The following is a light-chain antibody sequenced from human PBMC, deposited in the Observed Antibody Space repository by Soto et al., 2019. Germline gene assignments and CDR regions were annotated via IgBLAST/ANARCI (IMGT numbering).Light chain of an antibody. V-gene: IGKV3-11*01. CDR2: DAS. CDR1: QSVSSY. Sequence: EIVLTQSPATLSLYPGERATLSCRASQSVSSYLAWYQQKPGQAPRLLIYDASNRATGIPARFSGSGSGTEFTLTISSLEPEDFAVYYCQLRSNWPSLNFGGGTKVES. CDR3: QLRSNWPSLN. J-gene: IGKJ4*01.